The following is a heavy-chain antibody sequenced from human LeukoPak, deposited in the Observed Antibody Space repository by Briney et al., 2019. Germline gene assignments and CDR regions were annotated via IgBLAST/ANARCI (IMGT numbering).Heavy chain of an antibody. CDR2: INHSGST. D-gene: IGHD4-17*01. CDR1: GGSFSGYY. V-gene: IGHV4-34*01. CDR3: ARGQTTVTTLWFDP. J-gene: IGHJ5*02. Sequence: PSETLSLTCAVYGGSFSGYYWSWIRQPPGKGLEWMGEINHSGSTNYNPSLKSRGTISVDTSKKQFSLKLSSVTAADTAVYYCARGQTTVTTLWFDPWGQGTLVTVSS.